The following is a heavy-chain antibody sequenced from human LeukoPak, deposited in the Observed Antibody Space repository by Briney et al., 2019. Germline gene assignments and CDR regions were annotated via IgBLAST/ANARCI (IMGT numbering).Heavy chain of an antibody. V-gene: IGHV1-24*01. CDR3: ATGLFLQVDTAMATVPYFDY. CDR2: LDFEVGQT. D-gene: IGHD5-18*01. J-gene: IGHJ4*02. Sequence: ASVKVSCKVSGDTLTELSMRWVREGPGKGLGWMGGLDFEVGQTIYAQKFQGRVTMTEATSTDTAYMELSSLRSEDTAVYSCATGLFLQVDTAMATVPYFDYWGQGTLVTVSS. CDR1: GDTLTELS.